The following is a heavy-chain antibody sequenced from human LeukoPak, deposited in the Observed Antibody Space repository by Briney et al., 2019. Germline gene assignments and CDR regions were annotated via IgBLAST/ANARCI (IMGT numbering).Heavy chain of an antibody. CDR1: GGSISSYY. V-gene: IGHV4-59*08. CDR2: IYYSGST. J-gene: IGHJ4*02. D-gene: IGHD1-26*01. Sequence: SETLSLTCTVSGGSISSYYWSWIRQPPGKGLEWIGYIYYSGSTNYNPSLKSRVTISVDTSKNQFSLKLSSVTAADTAVYYCARRRERRRTDRFDYFDYWGQGALVAVSS. CDR3: ARRRERRRTDRFDYFDY.